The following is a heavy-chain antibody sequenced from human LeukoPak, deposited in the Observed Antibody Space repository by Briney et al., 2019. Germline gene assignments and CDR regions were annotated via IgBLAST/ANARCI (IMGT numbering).Heavy chain of an antibody. Sequence: GGSLRLSCAASGFTFSNYSMNWVRQAPGKGLEWVSSISSSSSYIYYADSVQGRFTISRDNAKNSLYLQMNSLRAEDTAVYYCARDFFYGSGSYNAFDIWGQGTMVTVSS. D-gene: IGHD3-10*01. CDR3: ARDFFYGSGSYNAFDI. V-gene: IGHV3-21*01. CDR1: GFTFSNYS. J-gene: IGHJ3*02. CDR2: ISSSSSYI.